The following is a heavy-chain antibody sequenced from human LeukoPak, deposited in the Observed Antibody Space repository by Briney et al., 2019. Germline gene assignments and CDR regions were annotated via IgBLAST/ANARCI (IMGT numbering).Heavy chain of an antibody. CDR2: IKEDGSEK. D-gene: IGHD3-16*01. CDR1: RFIFSSYW. J-gene: IGHJ6*02. CDR3: ARGGGLDV. V-gene: IGHV3-7*03. Sequence: QTGGSLRLSCATSRFIFSSYWMTWVRRTPGKGLEWVANIKEDGSEKYYVESVKGRFTISRDNAKNSLYLQMDSLRVEDTAVYFCARGGGLDVWGQGATVTVSS.